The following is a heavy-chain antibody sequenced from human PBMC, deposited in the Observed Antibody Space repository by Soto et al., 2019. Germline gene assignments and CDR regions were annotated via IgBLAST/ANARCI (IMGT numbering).Heavy chain of an antibody. CDR3: ARGLGYCSSTSCSGRFDP. Sequence: PGGSLRLSCAASGFTFSSYDMHWVRQATGKGLEWVSAIGTAGDTYYPGSVKGRFTISRENAKNSLYLQMNSLRAGDTAVYCCARGLGYCSSTSCSGRFDPWGQGTLVTVSS. D-gene: IGHD2-2*01. V-gene: IGHV3-13*01. CDR2: IGTAGDT. J-gene: IGHJ5*02. CDR1: GFTFSSYD.